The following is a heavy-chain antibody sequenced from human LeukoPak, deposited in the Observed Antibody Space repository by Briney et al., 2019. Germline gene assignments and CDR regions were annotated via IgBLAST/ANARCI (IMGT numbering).Heavy chain of an antibody. CDR3: GRVALDTSMIHY. CDR1: GFTFSSYN. Sequence: PGGSLRLSCAASGFTFSSYNMNWVRQATGKGLEWVSYISSSGNTIFYADSVKGRFTISRDDAENSLYLQMNSLRVEDTAVYYCGRVALDTSMIHYWGQGTLVTVSS. J-gene: IGHJ4*02. V-gene: IGHV3-48*04. D-gene: IGHD5-18*01. CDR2: ISSSGNTI.